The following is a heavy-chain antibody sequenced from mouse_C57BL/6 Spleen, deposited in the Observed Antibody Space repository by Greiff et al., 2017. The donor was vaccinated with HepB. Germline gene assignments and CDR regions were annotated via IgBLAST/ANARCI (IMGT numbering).Heavy chain of an antibody. Sequence: EVQLVESGGDLVKPGGSLKLSCAASGFTFSSYGMSWVRQTPDKRLEWVATISSGGSYTYYPDSVKGRFTISRDNAKNTLYLQMSSLKSEDTAMYYCAREGLAYGGFDYWGQGTTLTVSS. J-gene: IGHJ2*01. D-gene: IGHD1-1*01. V-gene: IGHV5-6*01. CDR3: AREGLAYGGFDY. CDR2: ISSGGSYT. CDR1: GFTFSSYG.